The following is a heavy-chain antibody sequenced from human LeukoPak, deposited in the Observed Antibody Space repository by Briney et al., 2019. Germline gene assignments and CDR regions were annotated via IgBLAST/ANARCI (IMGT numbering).Heavy chain of an antibody. CDR2: ISSSGSTI. V-gene: IGHV3-48*03. CDR1: GFTFSSYE. D-gene: IGHD3-9*01. CDR3: ARVAGYFDWLLPPYYYYYYMDV. J-gene: IGHJ6*03. Sequence: GGSLRLSCAASGFTFSSYEMNWVRQAPGKGLEWVSYISSSGSTIYYADSVKGRFTISRDNAKNSLYLQMNSLRAEDTAVYYCARVAGYFDWLLPPYYYYYYMDVWGKGTTVTISS.